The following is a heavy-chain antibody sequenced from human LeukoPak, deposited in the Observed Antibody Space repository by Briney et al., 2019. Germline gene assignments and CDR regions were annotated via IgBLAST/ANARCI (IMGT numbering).Heavy chain of an antibody. D-gene: IGHD2-2*01. CDR3: ARRKCSTDRYNWYDP. CDR1: GYTFSSYD. CDR2: MNPNSGNT. V-gene: IGHV1-8*01. J-gene: IGHJ5*02. Sequence: ASVTVSCKASGYTFSSYDINWVRQATGQGLEWMGWMNPNSGNTGYAQKFQGRVTMTRNTSISTAYMELSSLRSEDTAVYYCARRKCSTDRYNWYDPWGQGTLVTVSS.